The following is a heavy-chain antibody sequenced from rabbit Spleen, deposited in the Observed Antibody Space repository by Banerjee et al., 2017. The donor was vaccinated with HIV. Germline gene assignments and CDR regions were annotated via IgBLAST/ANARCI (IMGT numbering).Heavy chain of an antibody. CDR1: GIDFSRYYD. Sequence: QQQLEESGGGLVKPGGTLTLTCKASGIDFSRYYDMCWVRQAPGKGLEWIGCVYTGNAKTYYASWAKGRFTISKTSSTTVTLQMTSLTAADMATYFCARDGSGWGANFNLWGQGPLVTVS. V-gene: IGHV1S45*01. CDR3: ARDGSGWGANFNL. J-gene: IGHJ4*01. CDR2: VYTGNAKT. D-gene: IGHD4-1*01.